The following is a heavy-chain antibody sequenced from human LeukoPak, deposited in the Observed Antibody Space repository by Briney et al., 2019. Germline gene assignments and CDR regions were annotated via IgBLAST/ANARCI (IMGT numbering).Heavy chain of an antibody. V-gene: IGHV1-69*05. J-gene: IGHJ4*02. CDR2: IIPIFGTA. CDR1: GGTFSSYA. CDR3: ARVQRVKFPLKYYFDY. Sequence: ASVKVSCKASGGTFSSYAISWVRQAPGQGLEWMGGIIPIFGTANYAQKFQGRVTMTRSTSMSTAYMELSSLRSEGTAVYYCARVQRVKFPLKYYFDYWGQGTLVTVSS. D-gene: IGHD3-10*01.